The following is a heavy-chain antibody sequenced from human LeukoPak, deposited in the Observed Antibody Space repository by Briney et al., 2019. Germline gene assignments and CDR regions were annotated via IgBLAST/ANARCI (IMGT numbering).Heavy chain of an antibody. V-gene: IGHV3-30*02. J-gene: IGHJ3*01. CDR2: IRFDGSDE. CDR1: GFRFSTSG. CDR3: AKEVTYCSSSSCNDAFDV. Sequence: PGGSLRLSCAASGFRFSTSGMHWVRQAPGKGLEWVSFIRFDGSDEDHGDSVKGRFTISRDNSKNTVYLQMNSLRAEDTAVYYCAKEVTYCSSSSCNDAFDVWGRGTMVIVSS. D-gene: IGHD2-2*01.